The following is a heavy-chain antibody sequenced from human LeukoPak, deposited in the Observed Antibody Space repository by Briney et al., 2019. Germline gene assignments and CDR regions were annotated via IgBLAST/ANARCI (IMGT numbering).Heavy chain of an antibody. CDR1: GYTFTSYD. Sequence: ASVKVSCKASGYTFTSYDINWVRQATGQGLEWMGWMNPNSGNTGYAQKFQGRVTMTRNTSISTAYMELSSLRSEDTAVYYCARGRAGYCSGGSCQTFDPWGQGTLVTVSS. J-gene: IGHJ5*02. CDR3: ARGRAGYCSGGSCQTFDP. D-gene: IGHD2-15*01. V-gene: IGHV1-8*01. CDR2: MNPNSGNT.